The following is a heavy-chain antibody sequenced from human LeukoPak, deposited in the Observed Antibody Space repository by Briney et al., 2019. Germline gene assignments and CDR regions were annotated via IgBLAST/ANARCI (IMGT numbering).Heavy chain of an antibody. D-gene: IGHD2-15*01. J-gene: IGHJ5*02. Sequence: SVKVSCTASGGTFSSYAISWVRQAPGQGLEWMGGIIPIFGTANYAQKFQGRVTITADESTSTAYMELSSLRSEDTAVYYCAREVYCSGGSCARPWFDPWGQGTLVTVSS. CDR1: GGTFSSYA. V-gene: IGHV1-69*13. CDR3: AREVYCSGGSCARPWFDP. CDR2: IIPIFGTA.